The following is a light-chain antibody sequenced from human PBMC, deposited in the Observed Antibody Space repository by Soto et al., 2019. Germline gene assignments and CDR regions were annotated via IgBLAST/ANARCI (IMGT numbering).Light chain of an antibody. J-gene: IGKJ3*01. V-gene: IGKV1D-13*01. CDR1: QGISSA. CDR2: EAS. CDR3: QQFNNYLFT. Sequence: AIQLTQSPSSLSASVGDRVTITCRASQGISSALAWYQQKPGKAPKLLIYEASSLESGVPSRFSGSGSGTDFTLTISSLQPEDFXTYYCQQFNNYLFTFGPGTKVDIK.